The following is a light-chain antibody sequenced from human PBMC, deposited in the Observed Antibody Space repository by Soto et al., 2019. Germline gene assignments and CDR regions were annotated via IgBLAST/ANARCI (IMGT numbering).Light chain of an antibody. Sequence: QSALTQPASVSGSPGQSITISCTGTISDVGSYNYVSWYQQHPGKAPKLMIYDVSSRPSGVSNRFSGSKSGNTASLTISGLQAEDEADYYCSSYTSSSTLVFGGGTKLTVL. V-gene: IGLV2-14*01. CDR3: SSYTSSSTLV. J-gene: IGLJ3*02. CDR1: ISDVGSYNY. CDR2: DVS.